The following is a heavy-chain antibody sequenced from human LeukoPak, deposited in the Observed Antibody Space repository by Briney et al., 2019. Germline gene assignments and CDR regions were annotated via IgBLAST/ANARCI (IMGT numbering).Heavy chain of an antibody. Sequence: GGSLRLSCAASGFTFSNYWMSWVRQAPGKGLEWVAHINQDGSEEHYMDSVKARFIISRDNAKNSLSLQMDSLGAEDTAVYYCVRDGGVSGYDLLDYWGQGTLVTVSS. V-gene: IGHV3-7*01. CDR3: VRDGGVSGYDLLDY. CDR2: INQDGSEE. CDR1: GFTFSNYW. J-gene: IGHJ4*02. D-gene: IGHD5-12*01.